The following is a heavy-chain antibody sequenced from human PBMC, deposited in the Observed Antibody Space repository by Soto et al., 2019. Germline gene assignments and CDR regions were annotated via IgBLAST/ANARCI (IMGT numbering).Heavy chain of an antibody. V-gene: IGHV1-46*01. CDR3: ARDGAPYYDFWSGYYKGYYYYGMDA. Sequence: ASVKDSCKASGYTFTSYYMHWVRQDPVQVLEWKGIINPSGGSTSYAQKFQGRVTMTRDTSTSTVYVELSSLRSEDTAVYYCARDGAPYYDFWSGYYKGYYYYGMDAWRQGNTVTVS. CDR1: GYTFTSYY. D-gene: IGHD3-3*01. CDR2: INPSGGST. J-gene: IGHJ6*02.